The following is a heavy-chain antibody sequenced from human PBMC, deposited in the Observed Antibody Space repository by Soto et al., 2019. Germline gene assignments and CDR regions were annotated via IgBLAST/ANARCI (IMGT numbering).Heavy chain of an antibody. J-gene: IGHJ5*02. D-gene: IGHD3-22*01. Sequence: GTLRLSCVGSGLTFSTYSINYVRQAPGKGLEWVSSISSRSDIYYADSVKGRFTISRDNAKNSVSLQMNSLRAEDTAVYYCAREYRSGFYVSWDGLDLHSIPTQRTIDP. CDR3: AREYRSGFYVSWDGLDLHSIPTQRTIDP. V-gene: IGHV3-21*01. CDR2: ISSRSDI. CDR1: GLTFSTYS.